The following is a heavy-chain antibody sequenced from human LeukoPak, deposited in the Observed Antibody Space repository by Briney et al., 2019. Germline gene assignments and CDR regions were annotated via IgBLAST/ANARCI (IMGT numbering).Heavy chain of an antibody. Sequence: ASETLSLTCAVYGGSFSGYYWSWIRQPPGKGLEWIGEINHSGSTNYNPSLKSRVTISVDTSKNQISLKLSSVTAADTAVYYCARAARGNDYWGQGTLVTVSS. CDR3: ARAARGNDY. J-gene: IGHJ4*02. CDR2: INHSGST. D-gene: IGHD3-16*01. V-gene: IGHV4-34*01. CDR1: GGSFSGYY.